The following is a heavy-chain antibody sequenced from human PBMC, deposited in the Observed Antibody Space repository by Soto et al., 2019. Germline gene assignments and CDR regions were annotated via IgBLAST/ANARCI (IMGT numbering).Heavy chain of an antibody. D-gene: IGHD7-27*01. J-gene: IGHJ6*02. CDR2: ISDSGDTS. V-gene: IGHV3-23*01. CDR3: AKWGNDWGYYYYGMNV. CDR1: GFTFSSYA. Sequence: EVQLLESGGGLVQPGGSQGLSCAASGFTFSSYAMSWVRQAPGKGLEWVSAISDSGDTSYYADSVKGRFTISRDNSNNTLYLHMSSLRAEDTAVYYCAKWGNDWGYYYYGMNVWGQGNTVTVSS.